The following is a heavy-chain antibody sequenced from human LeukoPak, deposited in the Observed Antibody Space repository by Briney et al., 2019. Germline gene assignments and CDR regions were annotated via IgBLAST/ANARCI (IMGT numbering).Heavy chain of an antibody. CDR1: GFTFSSYW. CDR2: IKQDGSEK. J-gene: IGHJ4*02. Sequence: GGSLRLSCAASGFTFSSYWVSWVCQAPGKGLEWVANIKQDGSEKYYVDSVKGRFTISRDNAKNSLYLQMNSLRAEDTAVYYCARIHYYDFWSGFFDHWGQGTLVTVSS. D-gene: IGHD3-3*01. CDR3: ARIHYYDFWSGFFDH. V-gene: IGHV3-7*01.